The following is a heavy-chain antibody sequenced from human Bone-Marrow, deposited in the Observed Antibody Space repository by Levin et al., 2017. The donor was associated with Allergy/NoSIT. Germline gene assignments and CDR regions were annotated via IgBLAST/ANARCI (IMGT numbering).Heavy chain of an antibody. D-gene: IGHD1-1*01. CDR1: GGSFNDYY. Sequence: PSETLSLNCTVSGGSFNDYYWGWLRQPPGKGLEWIGSVFHSGNTNSNPSLKSRVTISVDTSKKQLFLKLTSVTAADTAVYYCARDLGIMEGFFDLWGQGTTVTVSS. CDR3: ARDLGIMEGFFDL. CDR2: VFHSGNT. J-gene: IGHJ6*02. V-gene: IGHV4-59*01.